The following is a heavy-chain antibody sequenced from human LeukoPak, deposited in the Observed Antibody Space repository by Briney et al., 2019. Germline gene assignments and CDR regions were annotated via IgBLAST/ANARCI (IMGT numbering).Heavy chain of an antibody. CDR1: GFTFSNYG. CDR3: AKVGPYCSSTSCQERYYYYYMDV. J-gene: IGHJ6*03. V-gene: IGHV3-30*02. Sequence: GGSLRLSCAASGFTFSNYGLHWVRQAPGKGLEWVAFIRYDGSNKYYADSVKGRFTISRDNSKNTLYLQMNSLRAEDTAVYYCAKVGPYCSSTSCQERYYYYYMDVWGQGTTVTVSS. CDR2: IRYDGSNK. D-gene: IGHD2-2*01.